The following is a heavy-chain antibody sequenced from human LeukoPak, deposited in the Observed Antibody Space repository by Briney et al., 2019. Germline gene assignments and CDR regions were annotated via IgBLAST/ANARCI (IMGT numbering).Heavy chain of an antibody. Sequence: SETLSLTCTVSGGSISSGGYYWSWIRQHPGKGLEWIGYIYYSGSTYYNPSLKSRVTISVDTSKNQFSLKLSSVTAADTAVYYCARKPVRRSDLDGMDVWGQGTTVTVSS. D-gene: IGHD2-15*01. CDR2: IYYSGST. J-gene: IGHJ6*02. CDR1: GGSISSGGYY. V-gene: IGHV4-31*03. CDR3: ARKPVRRSDLDGMDV.